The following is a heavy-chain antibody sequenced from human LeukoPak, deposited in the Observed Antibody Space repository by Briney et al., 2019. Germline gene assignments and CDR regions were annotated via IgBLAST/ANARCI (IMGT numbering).Heavy chain of an antibody. CDR1: GFTFSSYW. V-gene: IGHV3-7*01. J-gene: IGHJ5*02. Sequence: GGSLRLSCAASGFTFSSYWMSWVGQGPGKGLEWVANIKQDGSEKYYVDSVKGRFTISRDNAKNSLYLQMNSLRAEDTAVYYCARVFSDFWSGYSYGWWFDPWGQGTLVTVSS. CDR3: ARVFSDFWSGYSYGWWFDP. D-gene: IGHD3-3*01. CDR2: IKQDGSEK.